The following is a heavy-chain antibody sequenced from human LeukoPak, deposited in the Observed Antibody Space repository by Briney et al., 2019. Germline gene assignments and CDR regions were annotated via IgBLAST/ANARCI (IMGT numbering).Heavy chain of an antibody. CDR2: ISGRGGTT. CDR3: AKEENDYYDSSGYYPIDY. V-gene: IGHV3-23*01. Sequence: GGSLRLSCEASGFTFNNYAMTWVRQDPRKGLELVSPISGRGGTTDYADSVKGRFTISRDNSQNTLYLQMNSLRAEDTAVYYCAKEENDYYDSSGYYPIDYWGQGTLVTVSS. CDR1: GFTFNNYA. D-gene: IGHD3-22*01. J-gene: IGHJ4*02.